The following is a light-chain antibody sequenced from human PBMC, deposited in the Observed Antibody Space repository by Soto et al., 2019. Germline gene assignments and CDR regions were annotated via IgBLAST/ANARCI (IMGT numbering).Light chain of an antibody. CDR2: EVN. J-gene: IGLJ1*01. CDR3: SSYAGINNLGV. CDR1: SSDVGGYKY. Sequence: QSALTQPPSASGSPGQSVTISCTGTSSDVGGYKYVSWYQQHPGKAPKLMIFEVNKRPSGVPDRYSGSKYGNTASLTVSGHHAEDEADYYCSSYAGINNLGVFGTGTKLTVL. V-gene: IGLV2-8*01.